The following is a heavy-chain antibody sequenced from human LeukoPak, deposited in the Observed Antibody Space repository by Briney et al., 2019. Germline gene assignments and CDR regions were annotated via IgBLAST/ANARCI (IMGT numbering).Heavy chain of an antibody. J-gene: IGHJ4*02. CDR2: IRYDGSNK. V-gene: IGHV3-30*02. D-gene: IGHD1-7*01. Sequence: PGGSLRLSCAASGFTFSSYGMHWVRQAPGKGLEWVAFIRYDGSNKYYADSVKGRFTISRDNSKNTLYLQMNSLRAEDTAVYYCARDLRTGTGAPGYWGQGTLVTVSS. CDR3: ARDLRTGTGAPGY. CDR1: GFTFSSYG.